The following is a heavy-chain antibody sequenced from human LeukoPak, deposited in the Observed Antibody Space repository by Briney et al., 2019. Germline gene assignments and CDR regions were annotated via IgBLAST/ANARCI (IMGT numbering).Heavy chain of an antibody. J-gene: IGHJ4*02. CDR3: VRAYTRGYSDDFDY. CDR2: IDGSSSNM. Sequence: GGSLRLSCAASGFFFSDYYMSWMRQAPGKGLEGVSYIDGSSSNMYYADSVKGRFPISRDNAKNSLYLQMNSLRGEDTAVYYCVRAYTRGYSDDFDYWGQGTLVTVSS. D-gene: IGHD3-22*01. V-gene: IGHV3-11*01. CDR1: GFFFSDYY.